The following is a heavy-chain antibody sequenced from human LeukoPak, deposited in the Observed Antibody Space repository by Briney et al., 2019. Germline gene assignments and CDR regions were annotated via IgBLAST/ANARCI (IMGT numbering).Heavy chain of an antibody. V-gene: IGHV3-21*01. J-gene: IGHJ4*02. CDR2: ISSSSSYR. CDR3: ARDRWGGNYAPFDY. CDR1: GFTFSSYS. D-gene: IGHD1-26*01. Sequence: GGSLRLSCAASGFTFSSYSMNWVRQAPGKGLEWVSSISSSSSYRYYADSVKGRFTISRDNAKNSLYLQMNSLRAEDTAVYYCARDRWGGNYAPFDYWGQGTLVTVSS.